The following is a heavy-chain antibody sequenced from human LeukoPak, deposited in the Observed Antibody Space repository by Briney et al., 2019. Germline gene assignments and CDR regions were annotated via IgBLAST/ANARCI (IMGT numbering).Heavy chain of an antibody. CDR3: AKEIVIIPAASYAFDI. CDR1: GFYFNAYA. D-gene: IGHD2-2*01. V-gene: IGHV3-23*01. Sequence: GGSMSLSCAASGFYFNAYAMSWARQAPGKWLEWVSVISGSGASTYYADSVKGRFTISRDNSKNTLYLQTNSLRAEDTAVYHCAKEIVIIPAASYAFDIWGQGTMVIVSS. CDR2: ISGSGAST. J-gene: IGHJ3*02.